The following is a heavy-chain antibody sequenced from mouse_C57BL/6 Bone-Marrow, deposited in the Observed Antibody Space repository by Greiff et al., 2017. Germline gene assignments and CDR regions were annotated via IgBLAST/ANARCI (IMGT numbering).Heavy chain of an antibody. CDR2: ISNLAYSI. CDR3: ARKPPYYFFMDY. Sequence: EVQLVESGGGLVQPGGSLKLSCAASGFTFSDYGMAWVRQAPRTGPEWVAFISNLAYSIYYADTVTGRFTISRENAKNTLYLEMSSLRSEDTAMYYCARKPPYYFFMDYWGQGTSVTVSS. J-gene: IGHJ4*01. CDR1: GFTFSDYG. V-gene: IGHV5-15*01. D-gene: IGHD2-10*01.